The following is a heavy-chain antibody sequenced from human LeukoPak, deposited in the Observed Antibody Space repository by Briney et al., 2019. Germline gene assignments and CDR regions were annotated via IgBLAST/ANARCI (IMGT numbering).Heavy chain of an antibody. V-gene: IGHV1-46*01. CDR1: GDTFTSYY. D-gene: IGHD6-13*01. Sequence: ASVKVSCKAPGDTFTSYYMHWVRQAPGQGPEWMGIINPGGDSTIYAQKFQGRVTMTRDTSTSTAYMELSSLRSEDTAVYYCATEDPAGTGGFDYWGQGTLVTVSS. CDR2: INPGGDST. CDR3: ATEDPAGTGGFDY. J-gene: IGHJ4*02.